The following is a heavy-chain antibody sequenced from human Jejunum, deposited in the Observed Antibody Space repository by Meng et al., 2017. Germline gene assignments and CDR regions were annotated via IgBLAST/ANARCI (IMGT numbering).Heavy chain of an antibody. CDR2: MYYSGST. V-gene: IGHV4-59*11. CDR1: GGSISSHH. Sequence: GSLRLSCRVSGGSISSHHWTWIRQPPGKELEWIGYMYYSGSTNYNPALKRRATISVGRSRSEFSLRLNSVTAADTAVYYCARYGDYDSIDYWGQGTLVTVSS. CDR3: ARYGDYDSIDY. D-gene: IGHD4-17*01. J-gene: IGHJ4*02.